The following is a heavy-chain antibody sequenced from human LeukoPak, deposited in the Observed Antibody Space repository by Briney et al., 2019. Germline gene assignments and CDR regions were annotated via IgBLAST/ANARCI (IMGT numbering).Heavy chain of an antibody. CDR1: GYTFTGYY. CDR2: INPNGGGT. CDR3: ARSLTAGYFDF. Sequence: ASVKVSCKASGYTFTGYYVHWVRLAPGQGLEWMGWINPNGGGTSYAQKFQGRVTMTRDTSISTAYMELSRLRSDDTAVYSCARSLTAGYFDFWGQGTLVTVSS. J-gene: IGHJ4*02. V-gene: IGHV1-2*02. D-gene: IGHD3-9*01.